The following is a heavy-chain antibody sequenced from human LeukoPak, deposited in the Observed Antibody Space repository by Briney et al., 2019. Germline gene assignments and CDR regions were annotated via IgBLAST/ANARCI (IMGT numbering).Heavy chain of an antibody. J-gene: IGHJ6*02. CDR2: INHSGST. Sequence: SETLSFTCAVYGGSFSGYYWSWIRQPPGKGLEWIGEINHSGSTNYNPSLKSRVTISVDTSKNQFSLKLSSVTAADTAVYYCARDLVGATLYYYYGMDVWGQGTTVTVSS. V-gene: IGHV4-34*01. CDR3: ARDLVGATLYYYYGMDV. CDR1: GGSFSGYY. D-gene: IGHD1-26*01.